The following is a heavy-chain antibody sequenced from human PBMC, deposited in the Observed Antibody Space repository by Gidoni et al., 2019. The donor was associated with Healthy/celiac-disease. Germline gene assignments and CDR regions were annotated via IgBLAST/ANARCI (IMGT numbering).Heavy chain of an antibody. Sequence: EVQLVESGGGLVQPGGSLRLSCAASGFTFSSYAMSWVRQAPGTGLEWVSAISGSGGSTYYADSVKGRFTISRDNSKNTLYLQMNSLRAEDTAVYYCAKGGSEGYYDSSGYYGDFDYWGQGTLVTVSS. J-gene: IGHJ4*02. CDR1: GFTFSSYA. V-gene: IGHV3-23*04. CDR2: ISGSGGST. CDR3: AKGGSEGYYDSSGYYGDFDY. D-gene: IGHD3-22*01.